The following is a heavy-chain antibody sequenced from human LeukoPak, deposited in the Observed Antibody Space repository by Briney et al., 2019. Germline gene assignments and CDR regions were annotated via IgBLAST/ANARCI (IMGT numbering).Heavy chain of an antibody. CDR3: ARSGSYLRGYYYYMDV. CDR2: IYYSGST. D-gene: IGHD1-26*01. CDR1: GGSISSYY. V-gene: IGHV4-59*12. J-gene: IGHJ6*03. Sequence: SETLSLTCTVSGGSISSYYWSWIRQPPGKGLEWIGYIYYSGSTNYNPSLKSRVTISVDTSKNQFSLKLSSVTAADTAVYYCARSGSYLRGYYYYMDVWGKGTTVTVSS.